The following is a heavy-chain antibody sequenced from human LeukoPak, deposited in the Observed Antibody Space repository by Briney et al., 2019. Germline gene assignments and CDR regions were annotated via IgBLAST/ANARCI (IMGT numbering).Heavy chain of an antibody. CDR2: TSDTSDKI. V-gene: IGHV3-21*01. CDR1: GFTFKTFS. D-gene: IGHD5-12*01. CDR3: ARVRSGYDISWFDY. J-gene: IGHJ4*02. Sequence: GGSLRLSCAASGFTFKTFSMNWVRQAPGKGLEWVSSTSDTSDKIYYTDSLKGRFSISRDNVKNSLYLEMNSLRAEDTAVYYRARVRSGYDISWFDYWGQGTLVTVSS.